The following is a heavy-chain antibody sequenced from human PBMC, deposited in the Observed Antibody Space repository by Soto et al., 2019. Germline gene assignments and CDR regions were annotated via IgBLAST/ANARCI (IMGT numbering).Heavy chain of an antibody. Sequence: PSETLSLTCTVSGGSISSSSYYWGWIRQPPGKGLEWIGSIYYSGSTYYNPSLKSRVTISVDTSKNQFSLKLSSVTAADTAVYYCARRSKGISLVVVMGGGDFDYWGQGTLVTVSS. CDR2: IYYSGST. V-gene: IGHV4-39*01. CDR1: GGSISSSSYY. D-gene: IGHD3-22*01. CDR3: ARRSKGISLVVVMGGGDFDY. J-gene: IGHJ4*02.